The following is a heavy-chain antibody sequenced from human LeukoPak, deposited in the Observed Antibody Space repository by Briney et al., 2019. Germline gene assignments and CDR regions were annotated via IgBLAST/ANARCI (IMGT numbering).Heavy chain of an antibody. Sequence: PGGSLSLSCAASGFTFSSAAMTWVRQAPGKGLEWVSTITGSDDRTYYADSVKGRFTISRDYSKNMLYLQMNSLRVEDTAIYYCAKDRRDAYTGDAFDIWGQGTMVTVSS. V-gene: IGHV3-23*01. J-gene: IGHJ3*02. CDR1: GFTFSSAA. CDR2: ITGSDDRT. CDR3: AKDRRDAYTGDAFDI. D-gene: IGHD5-24*01.